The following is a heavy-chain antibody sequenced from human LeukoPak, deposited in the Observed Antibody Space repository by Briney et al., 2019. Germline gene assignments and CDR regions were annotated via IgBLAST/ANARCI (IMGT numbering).Heavy chain of an antibody. D-gene: IGHD6-19*01. CDR2: ISGSGGST. V-gene: IGHV3-23*01. Sequence: GGSLRLSCAASGFTFSSYAMSWVRQAPGKGLEWASAISGSGGSTYYADSVKGRFTISRDNSKNTLYLQMNSLRAEDTAVYYCAKDYRGQWLVRVSDYWGPGTLVTVSS. CDR1: GFTFSSYA. J-gene: IGHJ4*02. CDR3: AKDYRGQWLVRVSDY.